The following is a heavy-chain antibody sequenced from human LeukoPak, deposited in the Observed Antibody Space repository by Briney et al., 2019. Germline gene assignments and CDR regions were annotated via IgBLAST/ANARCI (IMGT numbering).Heavy chain of an antibody. D-gene: IGHD1-26*01. CDR2: INPSGGST. CDR1: GYTFTSYY. V-gene: IGHV1-46*01. J-gene: IGHJ3*02. Sequence: GASVKVSCKASGYTFTSYYMHWVRQAPGQGLGWMGIINPSGGSTSYAQKFQGRVTMTRDTSTSTVYMELSSLRSEDTAVSYCARELYSGSYRDAFDIWGQGTMVTVSS. CDR3: ARELYSGSYRDAFDI.